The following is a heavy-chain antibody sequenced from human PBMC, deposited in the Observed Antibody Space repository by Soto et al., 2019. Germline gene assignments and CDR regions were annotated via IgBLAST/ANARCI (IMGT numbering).Heavy chain of an antibody. V-gene: IGHV1-3*01. CDR2: INAGNGNT. Sequence: QVQLVQSGAEAKKPGASVKVSCKASGYNFTSYAMHWVRQAPGQRLEWMGWINAGNGNTKYSQKFQGRVTITRDTSESTADLELSSLRSEDTAVYYCARDPPRIYGSGSYSLWFWGQGTLVTVSS. CDR1: GYNFTSYA. J-gene: IGHJ4*02. CDR3: ARDPPRIYGSGSYSLWF. D-gene: IGHD3-10*01.